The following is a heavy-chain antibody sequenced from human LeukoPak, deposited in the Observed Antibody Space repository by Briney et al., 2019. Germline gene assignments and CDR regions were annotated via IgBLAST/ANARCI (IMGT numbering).Heavy chain of an antibody. Sequence: GSSVKVSCKASGGTFSSYAISWVRQAPGQGLEWMGGIIPIFGTANYAQKFQGRVTITADESTSTAYMELSILRSEDTAVYYCAREVGKDGYNLDDYWGQGTLVTVSS. CDR2: IIPIFGTA. D-gene: IGHD5-24*01. J-gene: IGHJ4*02. CDR1: GGTFSSYA. V-gene: IGHV1-69*01. CDR3: AREVGKDGYNLDDY.